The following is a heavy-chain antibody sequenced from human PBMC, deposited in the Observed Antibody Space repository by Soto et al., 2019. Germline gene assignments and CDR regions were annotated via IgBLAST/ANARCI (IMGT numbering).Heavy chain of an antibody. CDR1: GGSVTNSRYY. Sequence: XETLCRPCTVSGGSVTNSRYYWGWIRQSPGKGLEWIGSVYYRGRSYSKSSVKSRVTISVDTSKNRFSLSLNSVTASDTAVYFCVSQRTTVPTQAYFDYWGPGALVTVSS. V-gene: IGHV4-39*01. CDR3: VSQRTTVPTQAYFDY. J-gene: IGHJ4*02. CDR2: VYYRGRS. D-gene: IGHD4-17*01.